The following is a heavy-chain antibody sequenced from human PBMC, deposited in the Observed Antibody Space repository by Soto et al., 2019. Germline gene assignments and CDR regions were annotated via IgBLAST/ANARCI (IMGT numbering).Heavy chain of an antibody. CDR1: GFSLNTHAVG. CDR3: AHSPRPPPYPTSSYDY. D-gene: IGHD6-6*01. J-gene: IGHJ4*02. CDR2: IYGNNDK. Sequence: QITLKESGPPLVEPTQTLTLTCTFSGFSLNTHAVGVGWIRKPPGEALEWLALIYGNNDKRYSPYLRSRLTITKDPPKNQVLLTMTNMDPVDTATYYCAHSPRPPPYPTSSYDYWGQGTLVTLSA. V-gene: IGHV2-5*01.